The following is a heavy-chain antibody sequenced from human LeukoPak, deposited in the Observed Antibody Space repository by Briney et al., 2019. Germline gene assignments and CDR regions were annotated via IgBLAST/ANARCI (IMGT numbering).Heavy chain of an antibody. D-gene: IGHD6-19*01. Sequence: GGSLRLSCAASGFTFSSYGMHWVRQAPGKGLEWVAVISYDGSNKYYADSAKGRFTISRDNSKNTLYLQMNSLRAEDTAVYYCAKDRYSSGWLVDPWGQGTLVTVSS. CDR1: GFTFSSYG. J-gene: IGHJ5*02. CDR2: ISYDGSNK. CDR3: AKDRYSSGWLVDP. V-gene: IGHV3-30*18.